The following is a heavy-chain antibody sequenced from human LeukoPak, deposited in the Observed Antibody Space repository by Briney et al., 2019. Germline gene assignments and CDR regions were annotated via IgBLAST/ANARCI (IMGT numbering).Heavy chain of an antibody. J-gene: IGHJ4*02. CDR1: GGSFSGFY. CDR3: ARGTDY. Sequence: PADTLSLTCAVYGGSFSGFYWSWIRHPPGKGLEWIGEINHSGSTNYNPSLKSRVTISVDTPENHFPLKLSSVTAADTAVYYCARGTDYWGQGTLVTVSS. CDR2: INHSGST. V-gene: IGHV4-34*01.